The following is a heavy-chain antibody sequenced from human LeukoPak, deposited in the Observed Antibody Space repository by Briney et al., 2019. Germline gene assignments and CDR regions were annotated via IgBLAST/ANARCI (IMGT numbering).Heavy chain of an antibody. J-gene: IGHJ4*02. Sequence: GVLRLSCAASGFTFSSYAMSWVRQAPGKGLEWVSAISGSGGSTYYADSVKGRFTISRDNSKNTLFLQMNSLRAEDTAIYYCAKYGPQDSGSSHFDYWGQGALVTVSS. D-gene: IGHD1-26*01. CDR2: ISGSGGST. CDR3: AKYGPQDSGSSHFDY. CDR1: GFTFSSYA. V-gene: IGHV3-23*01.